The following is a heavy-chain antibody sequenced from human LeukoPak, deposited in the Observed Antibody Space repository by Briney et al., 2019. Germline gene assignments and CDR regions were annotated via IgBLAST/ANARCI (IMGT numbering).Heavy chain of an antibody. Sequence: GGSLRLSCAASGFTFSSYSMNWVRQAPGKGLEWVSSISSSSSYIYYADSVKGRFTISRDNANNSLYLQMNSLRAEDTAVYYCATHGRDYDYVWGSYLWGQGTLVTVSS. D-gene: IGHD3-16*02. J-gene: IGHJ4*02. CDR2: ISSSSSYI. CDR3: ATHGRDYDYVWGSYL. V-gene: IGHV3-21*01. CDR1: GFTFSSYS.